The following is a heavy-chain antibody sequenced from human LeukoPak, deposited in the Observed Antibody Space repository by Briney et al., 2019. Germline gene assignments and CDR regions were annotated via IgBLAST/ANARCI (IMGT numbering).Heavy chain of an antibody. CDR2: IYYSGST. CDR1: GGSISSGGYY. J-gene: IGHJ4*02. CDR3: ARGQSDYYYDSSGYYVY. V-gene: IGHV4-31*03. Sequence: SETLSLTCTVSGGSISSGGYYWSWIRQHPGKGLEWIGYIYYSGSTYYNPSLKSRVTISVDTSKNQFSLKLSSVTAADTAVYYCARGQSDYYYDSSGYYVYWGQGTLVTVSS. D-gene: IGHD3-22*01.